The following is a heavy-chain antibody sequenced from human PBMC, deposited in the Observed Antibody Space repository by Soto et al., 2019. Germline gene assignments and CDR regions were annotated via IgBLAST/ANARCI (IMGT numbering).Heavy chain of an antibody. CDR2: IYYSGST. Sequence: PSETLSLTCTVSGGSVSIGSYYWSWIRQPPGKGLEWIGYIYYSGSTNYNPSLKSRVTISVDTSKNQFSLKLSSVTAADTAVYYCAREIVPAANRLYNCFDPCGQRTLVTVSS. D-gene: IGHD2-2*01. CDR1: GGSVSIGSYY. CDR3: AREIVPAANRLYNCFDP. V-gene: IGHV4-61*01. J-gene: IGHJ5*02.